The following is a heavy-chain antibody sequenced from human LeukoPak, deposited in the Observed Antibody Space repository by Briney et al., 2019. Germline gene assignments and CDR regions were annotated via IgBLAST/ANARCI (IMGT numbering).Heavy chain of an antibody. V-gene: IGHV1-18*01. D-gene: IGHD2-21*01. CDR3: AREHGGEGSLLEDY. Sequence: GASVTVSCKASGYTFNIYGISWVRQAPGQGVEWMGWTSAYNGNTNYAQKLQDRVTMTTDTTTSTAYMEPRSLRSDDTAVYYCAREHGGEGSLLEDYWGQGPLVTVSS. J-gene: IGHJ4*02. CDR2: TSAYNGNT. CDR1: GYTFNIYG.